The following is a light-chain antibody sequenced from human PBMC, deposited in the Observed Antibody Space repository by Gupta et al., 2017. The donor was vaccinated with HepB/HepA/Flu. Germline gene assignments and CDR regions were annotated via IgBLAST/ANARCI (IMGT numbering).Light chain of an antibody. CDR1: QSITTF. J-gene: IGKJ5*01. Sequence: DIQMTQSPSSLSASLGDRVTITCQASQSITTFLVWYQQKPGKAPKLLIYGASSLQSGVPSRFSGSGSGTDFTLTISSLQPEAFATYYCQQTYSTPITCGQGTRLESK. CDR3: QQTYSTPIT. CDR2: GAS. V-gene: IGKV1-39*01.